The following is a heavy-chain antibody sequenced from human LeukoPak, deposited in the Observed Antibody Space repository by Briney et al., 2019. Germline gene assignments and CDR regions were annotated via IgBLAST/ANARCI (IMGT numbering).Heavy chain of an antibody. D-gene: IGHD2-2*01. CDR1: GGTFSSYA. CDR2: IIPIFGTA. Sequence: ASVKVSCKASGGTFSSYAISWVRQPPGQGLEWMGRIIPIFGTANYAQKFQGRVTITADKSTSTAYMELSSLRSEDTAVYYCARDLIVVVVPAAIPSGFDPWGQGTLVTVSS. V-gene: IGHV1-69*06. J-gene: IGHJ5*02. CDR3: ARDLIVVVVPAAIPSGFDP.